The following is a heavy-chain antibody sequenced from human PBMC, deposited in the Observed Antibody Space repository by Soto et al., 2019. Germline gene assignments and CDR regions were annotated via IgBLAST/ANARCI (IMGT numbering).Heavy chain of an antibody. J-gene: IGHJ4*02. CDR2: INDDGIST. D-gene: IGHD1-1*01. CDR3: TRGRRSTSTGTVVF. Sequence: AGGSLRLSFAASGFTFSMYWMHWARQVPGKGPEWVSRINDDGISTHYADSAKGRFTISRDNAKNTLYLQMNALRVEDTAVYYCTRGRRSTSTGTVVFWGQGTLVTVSS. V-gene: IGHV3-74*01. CDR1: GFTFSMYW.